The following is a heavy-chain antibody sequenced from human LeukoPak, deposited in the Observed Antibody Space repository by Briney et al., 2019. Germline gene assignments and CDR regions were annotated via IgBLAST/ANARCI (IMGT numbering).Heavy chain of an antibody. CDR2: IYYSGTT. D-gene: IGHD1-26*01. CDR3: ARDGSGSYYYYYGMDV. V-gene: IGHV4-59*01. J-gene: IGHJ6*02. Sequence: PSETLSLTCTVSGGSISSYYWSWIRQAPGKGLEWIGYIYYSGTTDYNPSLKSRVTISVDTSKNQFSLKLNSVTAADTAVYYCARDGSGSYYYYYGMDVWGQGTTVTVSS. CDR1: GGSISSYY.